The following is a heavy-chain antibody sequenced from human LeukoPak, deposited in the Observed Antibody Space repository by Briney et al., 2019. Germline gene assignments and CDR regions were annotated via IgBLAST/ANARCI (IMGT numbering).Heavy chain of an antibody. Sequence: ASVKVSCKASGYTFPSYFMHWVRQAPGQGLEWMGIINPTGGSTTYAQKFQGRVTMTRDTSTSTVYMELSSLRSEDTAVYYCARSSAYGSGSYYGPKFDYWGQGTLVTVSS. CDR3: ARSSAYGSGSYYGPKFDY. CDR2: INPTGGST. J-gene: IGHJ4*02. CDR1: GYTFPSYF. D-gene: IGHD3-10*01. V-gene: IGHV1-46*01.